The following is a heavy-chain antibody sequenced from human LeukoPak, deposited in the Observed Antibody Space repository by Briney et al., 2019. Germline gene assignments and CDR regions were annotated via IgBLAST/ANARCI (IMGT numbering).Heavy chain of an antibody. CDR3: AKGVSSWYPPHFDY. Sequence: GVSLRLSCAASGFTFSSYGMHWVRQAPGKGLEWVAVISYDGNNKYYAESVKGRFTISRDNPKNTLYLQMNSLRAEDTAVYYCAKGVSSWYPPHFDYWGQGTLITVS. CDR2: ISYDGNNK. CDR1: GFTFSSYG. V-gene: IGHV3-30*18. D-gene: IGHD6-13*01. J-gene: IGHJ4*02.